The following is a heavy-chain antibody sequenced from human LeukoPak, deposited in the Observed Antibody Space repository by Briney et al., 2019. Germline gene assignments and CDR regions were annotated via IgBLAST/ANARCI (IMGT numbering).Heavy chain of an antibody. CDR2: IYYSGST. Sequence: PSETLSLTCTVSGGSISSYYWSWIRQPPGKGLEWIGYIYYSGSTNYNPSLKSRVTISVDTSKNQFSLKLSSVTAADTAVYYCARDLGGYSDGSYYYYMDVWGKGTTATVSS. J-gene: IGHJ6*03. V-gene: IGHV4-59*01. CDR1: GGSISSYY. CDR3: ARDLGGYSDGSYYYYMDV. D-gene: IGHD5-18*01.